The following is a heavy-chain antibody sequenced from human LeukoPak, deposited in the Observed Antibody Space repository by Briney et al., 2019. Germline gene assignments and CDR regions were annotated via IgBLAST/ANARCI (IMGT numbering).Heavy chain of an antibody. CDR1: GFTFNSYW. CDR2: IKQDGSEI. CDR3: ARERGKGSGTYYSHELRGTN. Sequence: GGSLRLSCAASGFTFNSYWMSWVRQPPGKGLDWVANIKQDGSEIYYVDSVKGRFTISRDNSKNSLYLQMNSLRAEDTAVYYCARERGKGSGTYYSHELRGTNWGQGKLVTVSS. J-gene: IGHJ4*02. D-gene: IGHD3-10*01. V-gene: IGHV3-7*01.